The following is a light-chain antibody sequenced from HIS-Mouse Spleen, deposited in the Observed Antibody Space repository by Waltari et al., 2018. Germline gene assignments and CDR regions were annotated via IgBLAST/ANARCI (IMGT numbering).Light chain of an antibody. V-gene: IGLV2-11*01. CDR3: CSYAGSYTLV. Sequence: QSALTQPRPVSGSPGQSVTISCTGTSSDVGGYNYFSWYQQHPGKAPKLMIYDFSKRPSGVSDRFSGCKSGNTASLTISGLQAEDEADYYCCSYAGSYTLVFGGGTKLTVL. CDR1: SSDVGGYNY. CDR2: DFS. J-gene: IGLJ2*01.